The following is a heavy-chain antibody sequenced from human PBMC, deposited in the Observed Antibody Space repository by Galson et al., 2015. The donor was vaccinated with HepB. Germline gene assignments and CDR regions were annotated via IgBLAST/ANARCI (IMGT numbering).Heavy chain of an antibody. J-gene: IGHJ4*02. Sequence: SLRLSCAASGFTFRSYAIHWVRQAPGKGLEWVAVTSFDGSDKYYADSVKGRFTISRDNSKNTVYLQMNSLRTEDTAVYYCARELDLYSSGWYAPRGFFDYCGQGTLVTVSS. V-gene: IGHV3-30*04. CDR3: ARELDLYSSGWYAPRGFFDY. CDR1: GFTFRSYA. D-gene: IGHD6-19*01. CDR2: TSFDGSDK.